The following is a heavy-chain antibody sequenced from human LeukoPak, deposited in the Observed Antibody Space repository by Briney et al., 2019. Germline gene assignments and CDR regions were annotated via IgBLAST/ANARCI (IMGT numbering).Heavy chain of an antibody. D-gene: IGHD3-16*01. CDR1: GGSFSGYY. Sequence: PSETLSLTCAVYGGSFSGYYWSWIRQPPGRGLEWIGEINHSGSTNYNPSLKSRVTISVNTSKNQFSLKLSSVTAADTAVYYCARDWGIGDYWGQGTLVTVSS. CDR2: INHSGST. J-gene: IGHJ4*02. CDR3: ARDWGIGDY. V-gene: IGHV4-34*01.